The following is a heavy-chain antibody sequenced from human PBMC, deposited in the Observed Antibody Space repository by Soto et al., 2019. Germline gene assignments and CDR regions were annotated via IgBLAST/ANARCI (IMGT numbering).Heavy chain of an antibody. CDR3: ARLMLRGSATYFDF. CDR2: IDPTGVST. D-gene: IGHD2-8*01. CDR1: GYTFISCN. V-gene: IGHV1-46*01. Sequence: ASVKVSCKASGYTFISCNIHWVRQAPGQGLEWMGLIDPTGVSTTYAQSFQDRVTMTRDTSTATVSMELSSLRSEDTAVYYCARLMLRGSATYFDFRGKGTL. J-gene: IGHJ4*02.